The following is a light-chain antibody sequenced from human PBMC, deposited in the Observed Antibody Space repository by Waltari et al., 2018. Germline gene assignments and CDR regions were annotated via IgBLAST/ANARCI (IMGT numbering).Light chain of an antibody. CDR1: QSVHNY. J-gene: IGKJ5*01. CDR2: NAL. V-gene: IGKV3-11*02. CDR3: QQRGNWIT. Sequence: EIVLTQSPGTLSLSPGERATLSCRASQSVHNYLAWYQQKPGQAPRLLIYNALHRATGNPASFSGSGSGSDFTLNISRLQPEDFGVYYCQQRGNWITFGQGTRLEIK.